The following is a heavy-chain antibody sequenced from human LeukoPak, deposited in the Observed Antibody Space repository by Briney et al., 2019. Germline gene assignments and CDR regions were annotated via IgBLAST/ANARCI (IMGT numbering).Heavy chain of an antibody. J-gene: IGHJ4*02. V-gene: IGHV4-34*01. CDR2: INHSGSI. CDR3: ARGLSRLPPGGY. CDR1: GGSLSGYY. D-gene: IGHD2-15*01. Sequence: PSETLSLTCAVYGGSLSGYYWSWIRQPPGKGLQWIGEINHSGSIKNNASLKSRVTISIDMSKNQFSLKLSSVTAADTAVYYCARGLSRLPPGGYWGQGTLVTVSS.